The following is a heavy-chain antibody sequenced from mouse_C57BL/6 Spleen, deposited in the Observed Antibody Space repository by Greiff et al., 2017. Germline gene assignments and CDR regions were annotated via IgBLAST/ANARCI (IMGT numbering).Heavy chain of an antibody. CDR2: IDPEDGET. V-gene: IGHV14-2*01. CDR3: APITTVVAHYYAMDY. J-gene: IGHJ4*01. Sequence: EVKLVESGAELVKPGASVKLSCTASGFNIKDYYMHWVKQRTEQGLEWIGRIDPEDGETKYAPKFQGKATITADTSSNTAYLQLSSLTSEDTAVYYCAPITTVVAHYYAMDYWGQGTSVTVSS. CDR1: GFNIKDYY. D-gene: IGHD1-1*01.